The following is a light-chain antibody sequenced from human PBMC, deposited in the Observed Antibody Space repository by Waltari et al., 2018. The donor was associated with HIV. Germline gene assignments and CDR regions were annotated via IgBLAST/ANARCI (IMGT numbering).Light chain of an antibody. CDR3: NSRDSSGNLVV. CDR1: SLRRYY. CDR2: GKN. J-gene: IGLJ2*01. Sequence: SSALTQDPAVSVALGQTVRITCQGDSLRRYYASWYQQKPGQAPVLVIYGKNNRPSGIPDRFAGSSSGNTASLTITGAQAEDEADYYCNSRDSSGNLVVFGGGTKLTVL. V-gene: IGLV3-19*01.